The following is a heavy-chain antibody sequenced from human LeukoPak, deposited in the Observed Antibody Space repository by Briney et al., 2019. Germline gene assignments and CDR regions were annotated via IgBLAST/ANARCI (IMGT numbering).Heavy chain of an antibody. V-gene: IGHV3-15*01. CDR1: GFPFNNAW. CDR3: TAGTGTSDFDY. CDR2: VKRTNDGGTT. D-gene: IGHD1-7*01. Sequence: PGGSLRLSCAASGFPFNNAWMSWVRQAPGKGLEWVGRVKRTNDGGTTDYGPPVKGRFTISRDDSKNTSYLQMNSLQSEDTGVYYCTAGTGTSDFDYWGQGILVTVPS. J-gene: IGHJ4*01.